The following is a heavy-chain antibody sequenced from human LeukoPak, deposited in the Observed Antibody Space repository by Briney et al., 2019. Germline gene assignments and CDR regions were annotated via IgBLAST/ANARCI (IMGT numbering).Heavy chain of an antibody. CDR3: ARGVVVRGVIMSYYFDY. V-gene: IGHV1-18*01. D-gene: IGHD3-10*01. CDR2: ISGYNGNT. J-gene: IGHJ4*02. CDR1: GYTFTSYG. Sequence: ASVKVSCKASGYTFTSYGISWVRQAPGQGLEWMGWISGYNGNTNHAQRLQDRVTLTTDTSTSTGYMELRSLRSDDTAVYYCARGVVVRGVIMSYYFDYWGQGTLVTVSS.